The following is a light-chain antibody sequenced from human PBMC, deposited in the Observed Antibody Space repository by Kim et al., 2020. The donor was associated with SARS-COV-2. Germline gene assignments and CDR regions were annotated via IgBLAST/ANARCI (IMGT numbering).Light chain of an antibody. Sequence: GQSVTISCTGTRSDVGSYDRVSWYQLAPGTAPKLLIYEVRKRPSGVPDRFSGSKSGNTASLTISGLQAEDEAEYYCNSHTSSTAFFFGPGTKVTVL. CDR1: RSDVGSYDR. CDR3: NSHTSSTAFF. V-gene: IGLV2-18*02. CDR2: EVR. J-gene: IGLJ1*01.